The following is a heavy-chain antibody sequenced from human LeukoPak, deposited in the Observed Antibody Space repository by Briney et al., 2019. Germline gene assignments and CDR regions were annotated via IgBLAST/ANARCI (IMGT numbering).Heavy chain of an antibody. V-gene: IGHV3-30*03. CDR2: ISYDGSNK. D-gene: IGHD3-22*01. J-gene: IGHJ4*02. CDR3: ARDETYDYESNGYLDF. Sequence: PGGSLRLSCAASGFTFSSYGMHWVRQAPGKGLEWVAVISYDGSNKYYADSVKGRFTISRDNSKNTLYLQMSSLRAEDTAIYYCARDETYDYESNGYLDFWGQGTVVTVSS. CDR1: GFTFSSYG.